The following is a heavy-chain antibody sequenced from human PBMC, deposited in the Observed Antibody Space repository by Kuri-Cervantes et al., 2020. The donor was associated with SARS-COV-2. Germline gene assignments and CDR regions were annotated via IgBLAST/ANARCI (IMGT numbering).Heavy chain of an antibody. CDR2: IKQDGSEK. Sequence: GESLKISCAASGFTFSSYWMSWVRQAPGKGLEWVANIKQDGSEKYYVDSVKGRFTISRDNAKNSLYLQMNSLRAEDTAVYYCAREGVDIVGAPHDAFDIWGQGTMVTDSS. V-gene: IGHV3-7*01. D-gene: IGHD1-26*01. J-gene: IGHJ3*02. CDR3: AREGVDIVGAPHDAFDI. CDR1: GFTFSSYW.